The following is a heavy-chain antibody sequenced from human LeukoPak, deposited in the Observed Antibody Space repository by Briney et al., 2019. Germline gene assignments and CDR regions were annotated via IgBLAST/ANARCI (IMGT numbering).Heavy chain of an antibody. Sequence: SVKVSCKASGGTFSSYAISWVRQAPGQGLEWMGGIIPIFGTANYAQKFQGRVTITADESTSTAYMELSSLRSEDTAVYYCATDGGNWVNFDYWGQGTLVTVSS. J-gene: IGHJ4*02. D-gene: IGHD4-23*01. CDR2: IIPIFGTA. CDR1: GGTFSSYA. V-gene: IGHV1-69*13. CDR3: ATDGGNWVNFDY.